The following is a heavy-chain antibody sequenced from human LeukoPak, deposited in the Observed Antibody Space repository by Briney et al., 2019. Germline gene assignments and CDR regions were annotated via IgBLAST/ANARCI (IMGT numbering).Heavy chain of an antibody. Sequence: GASVKVSCKASGYTFTSYDINWVRQATGQGLEWMGWMNPNSGNTGYAQKFQGRVTMTRNTSISTAYMELSSLRSEDTAVYYCARGPLTLLNDMTTVVTSTVDFDYWGQGTLVTVSS. V-gene: IGHV1-8*01. CDR2: MNPNSGNT. D-gene: IGHD4-23*01. J-gene: IGHJ4*02. CDR3: ARGPLTLLNDMTTVVTSTVDFDY. CDR1: GYTFTSYD.